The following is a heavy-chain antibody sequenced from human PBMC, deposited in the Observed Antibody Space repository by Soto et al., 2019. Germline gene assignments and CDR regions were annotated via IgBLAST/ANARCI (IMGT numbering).Heavy chain of an antibody. J-gene: IGHJ4*02. V-gene: IGHV3-23*01. Sequence: GGSLRLSCAASGFTFSSCVMTWVRQAPGMGLQWVSAISDSGGSTYYADSVRGRFTISRDNSKNTLYLQLNSLGAEDTAVYYCAKDKPAAGSQWLVPIWGRGTLVTVSS. CDR3: AKDKPAAGSQWLVPI. D-gene: IGHD6-19*01. CDR1: GFTFSSCV. CDR2: ISDSGGST.